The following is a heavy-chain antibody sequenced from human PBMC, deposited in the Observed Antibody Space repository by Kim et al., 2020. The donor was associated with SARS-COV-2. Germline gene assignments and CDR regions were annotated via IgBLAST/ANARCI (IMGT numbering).Heavy chain of an antibody. CDR1: GYSFTRYW. V-gene: IGHV5-51*01. CDR3: VRHETIHGYYGSGRFYTDY. Sequence: GESLKISCKGSGYSFTRYWVGWVRQMPGKGLEWMGIIYPADSDTTYSPSFQGQVTISADKSISTAYLQWSSLKASDTAMYYCVRHETIHGYYGSGRFYTDYWGQGTLVTVPS. CDR2: IYPADSDT. J-gene: IGHJ4*02. D-gene: IGHD3-10*01.